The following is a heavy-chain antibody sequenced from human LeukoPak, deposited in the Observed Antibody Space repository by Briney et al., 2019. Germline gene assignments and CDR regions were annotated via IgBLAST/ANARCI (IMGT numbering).Heavy chain of an antibody. J-gene: IGHJ4*02. CDR2: ISGSGGNT. CDR1: GFXFSSYA. V-gene: IGHV3-23*01. CDR3: AKANCGSECYYYLDS. D-gene: IGHD2-21*01. Sequence: PGGSLRLSCAASGFXFSSYAFSWVRQAPGKGLEWVSGISGSGGNTYYADSVKGRFTISRDNSKSTLYLQMNSLRAEDTAVYYCAKANCGSECYYYLDSWGQGTLVTVSS.